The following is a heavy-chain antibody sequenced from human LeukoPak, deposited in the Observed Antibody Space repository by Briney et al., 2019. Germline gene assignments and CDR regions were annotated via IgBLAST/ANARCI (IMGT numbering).Heavy chain of an antibody. CDR3: ARDHCSSTSCFVSWFHP. V-gene: IGHV3-21*01. J-gene: IGHJ5*02. D-gene: IGHD2-2*01. CDR2: ISSSSSYI. Sequence: GGSLRLSCAASGFTFSSYSMNWVSQAPGKGLEWVSSISSSSSYIYYADSVKGRFTISRDNAKNSLYLQMNSLRAEDTAVYYCARDHCSSTSCFVSWFHPWGQGTLVTVSS. CDR1: GFTFSSYS.